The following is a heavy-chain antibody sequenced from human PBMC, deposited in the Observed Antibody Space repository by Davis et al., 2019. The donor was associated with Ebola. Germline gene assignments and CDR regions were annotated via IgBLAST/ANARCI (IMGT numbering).Heavy chain of an antibody. V-gene: IGHV3-23*01. J-gene: IGHJ4*02. CDR1: GFTFRNYA. CDR3: ATHMGHYDSGDY. Sequence: PGGSLRLSCAASGFTFRNYAMSWVRQAPGKGLEWVSTVSGSGVNVYFADSVKGRFTISRDNSKNTLYLQMSSLRAEDTAIYYCATHMGHYDSGDYWGQGTLVTVSS. D-gene: IGHD3-10*01. CDR2: VSGSGVNV.